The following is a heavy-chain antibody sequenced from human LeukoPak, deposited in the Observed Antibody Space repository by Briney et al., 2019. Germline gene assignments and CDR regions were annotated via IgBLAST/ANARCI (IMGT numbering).Heavy chain of an antibody. J-gene: IGHJ4*02. Sequence: PSETLSLTCAVYGGSFSGYYWSWIRQPPGKGLEWIGEINHSGSTNYNPSLKSRVTISVDTSKNQFSLKQSSVTAADTAVYYCARVLAGTTTDHWGQGTLVTVSS. CDR3: ARVLAGTTTDH. CDR2: INHSGST. D-gene: IGHD1-14*01. CDR1: GGSFSGYY. V-gene: IGHV4-34*01.